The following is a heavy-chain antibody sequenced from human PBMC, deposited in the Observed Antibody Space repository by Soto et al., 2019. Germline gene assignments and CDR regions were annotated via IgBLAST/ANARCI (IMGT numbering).Heavy chain of an antibody. J-gene: IGHJ6*02. V-gene: IGHV1-3*01. CDR3: ARGKGVEENHYYYGMDV. D-gene: IGHD1-1*01. CDR2: INGGNGHT. CDR1: GYTFSTYA. Sequence: ASVKVSCKASGYTFSTYALHWVRQAPGQGLEWMGWINGGNGHTRYSQKFKDRVTISRDTPASTAYMELSGLRSEDTAVYYCARGKGVEENHYYYGMDVWGQGTTVTVSS.